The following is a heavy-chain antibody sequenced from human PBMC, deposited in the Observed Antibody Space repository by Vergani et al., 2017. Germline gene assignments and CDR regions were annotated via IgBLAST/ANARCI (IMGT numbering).Heavy chain of an antibody. CDR2: IHYSENT. CDR1: FDSLRNLY. V-gene: IGHV4-59*11. D-gene: IGHD6-19*01. J-gene: IGHJ5*02. CDR3: ASDTHSGQRADR. Sequence: QVQLQESGPGLVKSSETLCLTCSVSFDSLRNLYCNWIRQPPGKGLEWIGSIHYSENTNYNPSLKTRVTISVDTSKNQFSLTLTSVTAADTAVYYCASDTHSGQRADRWGQGILVTVTS.